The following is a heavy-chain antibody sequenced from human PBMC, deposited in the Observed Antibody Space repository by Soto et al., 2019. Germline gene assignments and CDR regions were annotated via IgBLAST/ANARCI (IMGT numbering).Heavy chain of an antibody. J-gene: IGHJ4*02. D-gene: IGHD2-15*01. Sequence: EVQLVESGGGLVQPGGSLRLSCAASGFTFSSYSMNWVRQAPGKGLEWVSYISSSSSYIYYADSVKGRFTISRDNAKNSLYLQMNSLRAEDTAVYYCASPVVVVAATHGDYWGQGTLVTVSS. CDR3: ASPVVVVAATHGDY. CDR2: ISSSSSYI. CDR1: GFTFSSYS. V-gene: IGHV3-21*05.